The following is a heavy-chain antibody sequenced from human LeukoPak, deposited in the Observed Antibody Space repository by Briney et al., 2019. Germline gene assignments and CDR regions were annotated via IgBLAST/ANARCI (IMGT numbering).Heavy chain of an antibody. D-gene: IGHD6-13*01. CDR3: AREVNGYSNIDY. V-gene: IGHV1-8*03. CDR2: MNPNSGNT. Sequence: ASVKVSCKASGYTFTSYDINWVRQATGQGLEWMGWMNPNSGNTGYAQKFQGRVTITRNTSISTAYMELSSLRSEDTAVYYCAREVNGYSNIDYWGQGTLVTVSS. CDR1: GYTFTSYD. J-gene: IGHJ4*02.